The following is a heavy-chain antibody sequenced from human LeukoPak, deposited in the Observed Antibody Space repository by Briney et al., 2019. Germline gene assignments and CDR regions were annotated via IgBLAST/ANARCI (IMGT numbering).Heavy chain of an antibody. CDR3: ARRNWQLVRLWYNWFDP. J-gene: IGHJ5*02. V-gene: IGHV3-48*01. D-gene: IGHD6-6*01. CDR2: ISSSSSTI. CDR1: GFTFSSYA. Sequence: PGGSLRLSCAASGFTFSSYAMSWVRQAPGKGLEWVSYISSSSSTIYYADSVKGRFTISRDNAKNSLYLQMNSLRAEDTAVYYCARRNWQLVRLWYNWFDPWGQGTLVIVSS.